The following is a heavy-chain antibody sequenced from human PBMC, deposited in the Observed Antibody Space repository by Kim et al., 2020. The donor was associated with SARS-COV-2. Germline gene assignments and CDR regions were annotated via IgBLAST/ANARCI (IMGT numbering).Heavy chain of an antibody. V-gene: IGHV3-33*01. J-gene: IGHJ3*02. CDR2: SKK. Sequence: SKKYYADSVKGRFTISRDNSKNTLYLQMNSLRADDTAVFHCARGGNAFDIWGQGTMVTVSS. CDR3: ARGGNAFDI.